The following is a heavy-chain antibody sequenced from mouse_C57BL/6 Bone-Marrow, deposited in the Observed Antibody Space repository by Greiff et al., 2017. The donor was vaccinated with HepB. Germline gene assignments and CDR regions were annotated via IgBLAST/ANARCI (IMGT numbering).Heavy chain of an antibody. J-gene: IGHJ4*01. D-gene: IGHD1-1*01. Sequence: VQLQQSGAELVKPGASVKLSCKASGYTFTSYWMHWVKQRPGQGLEWIGMIHPNSGSTNYNEKFKSKATLTVDKSSSTAYMQLSSLTSEDSAVYYCARGITTVVATDYYAMDYWGQGTSVTVSS. CDR1: GYTFTSYW. V-gene: IGHV1-64*01. CDR3: ARGITTVVATDYYAMDY. CDR2: IHPNSGST.